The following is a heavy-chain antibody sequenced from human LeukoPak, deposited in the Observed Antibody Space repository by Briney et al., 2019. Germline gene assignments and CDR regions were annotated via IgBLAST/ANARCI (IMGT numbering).Heavy chain of an antibody. V-gene: IGHV1-69*04. Sequence: SVKVSCKASGGTFSSYAISWVRQAPGQGLEWMGRIIPILGIANYAQKFQGRVTITADKSTSTAYMELSSLRSEDTAVYYCARDRNVGGIIYYWGQGTLVTVSS. D-gene: IGHD3-10*01. J-gene: IGHJ4*02. CDR3: ARDRNVGGIIYY. CDR2: IIPILGIA. CDR1: GGTFSSYA.